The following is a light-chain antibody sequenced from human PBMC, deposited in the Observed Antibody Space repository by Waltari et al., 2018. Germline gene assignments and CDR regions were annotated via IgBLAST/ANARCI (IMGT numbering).Light chain of an antibody. CDR3: QQSYSTLRT. J-gene: IGKJ1*01. CDR2: DVS. CDR1: QSLNTY. Sequence: IQMTQSPPSLSASVGDTVTITCRASQSLNTYLNWYQQKPGKAPKLLIYDVSSLQSGVPSRFSGSGSGTDFTLTISSLQPEDFATYYCQQSYSTLRTFGHGTKVEI. V-gene: IGKV1-39*01.